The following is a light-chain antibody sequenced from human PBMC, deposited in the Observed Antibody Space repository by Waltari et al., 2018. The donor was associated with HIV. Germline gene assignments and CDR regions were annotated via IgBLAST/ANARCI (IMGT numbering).Light chain of an antibody. CDR1: SGDIGTYKY. Sequence: QSALTQPASVSGSPGQSIAIACTGTSGDIGTYKYVSWYQQHTGKVPKLIMYDVNVRPSGVSDRFSGSKSGNTATLTISGLHSAEEADYYCCSYTVNSTGVFGSGTKITV. V-gene: IGLV2-14*03. CDR2: DVN. J-gene: IGLJ1*01. CDR3: CSYTVNSTGV.